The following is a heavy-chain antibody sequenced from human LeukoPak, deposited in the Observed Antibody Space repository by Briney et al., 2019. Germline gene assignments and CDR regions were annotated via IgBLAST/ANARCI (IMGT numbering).Heavy chain of an antibody. Sequence: SETLSLTCAVSGGSLSGYFWGWIRRPPGKGLEWIGEINHNGRTNYNASLKSRVTISADTSKNLLSLKLSSVTAADTAVYYCARVRAEVRGVINDLDYWGQGTLVTVSS. CDR1: GGSLSGYF. J-gene: IGHJ4*02. CDR2: INHNGRT. D-gene: IGHD3-10*01. V-gene: IGHV4-34*01. CDR3: ARVRAEVRGVINDLDY.